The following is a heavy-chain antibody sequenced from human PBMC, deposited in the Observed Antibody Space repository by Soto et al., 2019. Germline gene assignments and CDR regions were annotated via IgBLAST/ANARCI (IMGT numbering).Heavy chain of an antibody. CDR1: GFTFNNYA. V-gene: IGHV3-23*01. CDR2: VSDSGSNT. J-gene: IGHJ4*02. Sequence: EVQMLESGGDLVQPGGSLRLSCAASGFTFNNYAMSWVRQAPGKGLEWVSSVSDSGSNTYYADSVKGRFTISRDNSKDTLYLQMNSLRAEDTAVYFCAKSYCSRTTCARGYFDYWGQGTLVTVSS. D-gene: IGHD2-2*01. CDR3: AKSYCSRTTCARGYFDY.